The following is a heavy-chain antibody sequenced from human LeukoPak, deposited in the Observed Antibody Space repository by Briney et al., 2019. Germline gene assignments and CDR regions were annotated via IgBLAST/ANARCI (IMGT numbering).Heavy chain of an antibody. V-gene: IGHV3-21*01. J-gene: IGHJ4*02. CDR1: GFTFSSYS. CDR2: ISSSSSYI. D-gene: IGHD5-18*01. Sequence: PGGSLRLSCAASGFTFSSYSMNWVRQAPGKGLEWVSSISSSSSYIYYADSVKGRFTISRDNAKNSLYLQMNSLRAEDTAVYYCASLRGGRYSYGYFRDYWGQGTLVTVSS. CDR3: ASLRGGRYSYGYFRDY.